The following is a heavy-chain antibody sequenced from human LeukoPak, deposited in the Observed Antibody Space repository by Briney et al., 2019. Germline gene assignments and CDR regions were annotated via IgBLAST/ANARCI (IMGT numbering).Heavy chain of an antibody. J-gene: IGHJ4*02. D-gene: IGHD3-22*01. V-gene: IGHV1-8*01. Sequence: GASVKVSCKASGYTFTSYDINWVRQATGQGLEWMGWMNPNSGNTGYAQKLQGRVTMTRTTYISTAYMVLSSLRSEDTAVYYCARAETDSSGYYYNYWGQGTLVTVSS. CDR1: GYTFTSYD. CDR3: ARAETDSSGYYYNY. CDR2: MNPNSGNT.